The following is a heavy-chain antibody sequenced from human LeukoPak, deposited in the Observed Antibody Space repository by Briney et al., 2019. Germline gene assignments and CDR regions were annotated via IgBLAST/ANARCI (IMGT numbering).Heavy chain of an antibody. V-gene: IGHV3-30*02. CDR1: GFTFSSYG. CDR2: IRYDGSNK. J-gene: IGHJ5*02. D-gene: IGHD2-2*01. Sequence: GGSLRLSCAASGFTFSSYGMHWVRQAPGKGLEWVAFIRYDGSNKYYADSVKGRFTISRDNSKNTLYLQMNSLRAEDTAVYYCAKERHQPLWRWFDPWGQGTLVTVSS. CDR3: AKERHQPLWRWFDP.